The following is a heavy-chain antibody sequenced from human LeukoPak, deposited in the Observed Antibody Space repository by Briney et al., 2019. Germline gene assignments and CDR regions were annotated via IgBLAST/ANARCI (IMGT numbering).Heavy chain of an antibody. CDR1: GFTFSSYG. CDR3: AKDPISHGYSSSWYSLSFDY. CDR2: IRSDGSNK. J-gene: IGHJ4*02. Sequence: PGGSLRLSCAASGFTFSSYGMHWVRQAPGKGLEWVAYIRSDGSNKYYADSVKGRFTISRDNSKNTLYLQMNSLRAEDTAVYYCAKDPISHGYSSSWYSLSFDYWGQGTLVTVSS. D-gene: IGHD6-13*01. V-gene: IGHV3-30*02.